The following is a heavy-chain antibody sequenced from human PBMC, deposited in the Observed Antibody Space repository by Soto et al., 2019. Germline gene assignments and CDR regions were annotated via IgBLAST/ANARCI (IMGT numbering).Heavy chain of an antibody. D-gene: IGHD6-19*01. CDR3: ARDQSPSSGWPGMDV. J-gene: IGHJ6*02. V-gene: IGHV1-2*02. CDR1: GYTFTDYY. CDR2: INPNSGGT. Sequence: QVQLVQSGAEVKKPGASVKVSCKASGYTFTDYYMHWVRQAPGQGLEWMGWINPNSGGTNYAQKFRCRVTMTRDTSISTAYMELKRLRSDDTAVYYCARDQSPSSGWPGMDVWGQGTTVTVSS.